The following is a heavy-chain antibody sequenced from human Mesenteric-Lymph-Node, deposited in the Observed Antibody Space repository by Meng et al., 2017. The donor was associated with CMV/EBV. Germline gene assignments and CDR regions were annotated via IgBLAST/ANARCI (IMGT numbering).Heavy chain of an antibody. Sequence: GESLKISCAASGFTVSSNYMSWVRQAPGKGLEWVSVIYSGGSTYYADSVKGRFTISRDNSKNTLYLQMNSLRAEDTAVYYCARDSPSSAYYDFNFDYWGQGTLVTVSS. CDR3: ARDSPSSAYYDFNFDY. CDR1: GFTVSSNY. J-gene: IGHJ4*02. CDR2: IYSGGST. D-gene: IGHD3-3*01. V-gene: IGHV3-66*01.